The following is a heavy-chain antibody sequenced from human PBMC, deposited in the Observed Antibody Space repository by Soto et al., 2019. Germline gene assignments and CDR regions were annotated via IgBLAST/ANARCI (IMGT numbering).Heavy chain of an antibody. CDR3: ARGPSIPADTVTTVLPFWYFDL. CDR2: INHSGSP. CDR1: AGFFSGYY. Sequence: TETLSLTCPVYAGFFSGYYWSWIRPPPGKGLDWIGEINHSGSPNYNPSLKSRVTISVDTSKNQFSLKLSSWTAADTAVYYCARGPSIPADTVTTVLPFWYFDLWGRGTLVTVSS. J-gene: IGHJ2*01. V-gene: IGHV4-34*01. D-gene: IGHD4-17*01.